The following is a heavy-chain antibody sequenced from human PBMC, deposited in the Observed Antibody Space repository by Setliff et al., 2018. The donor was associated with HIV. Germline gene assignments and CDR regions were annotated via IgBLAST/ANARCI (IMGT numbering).Heavy chain of an antibody. D-gene: IGHD6-13*01. V-gene: IGHV3-21*01. CDR1: GFTFSSYT. J-gene: IGHJ4*02. Sequence: GESLKISCAASGFTFSSYTMNWVRQAPGKGLEWVSSISYSTGYIYYADSVKGRFTISRDNAKSSLYLQMNSLRAEDTAVYYCARGVAAAGTDYWGQGTLVTVSS. CDR3: ARGVAAAGTDY. CDR2: ISYSTGYI.